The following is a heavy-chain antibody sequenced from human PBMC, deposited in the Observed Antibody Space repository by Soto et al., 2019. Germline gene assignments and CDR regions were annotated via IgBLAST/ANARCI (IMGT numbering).Heavy chain of an antibody. Sequence: GGSLRLSCAASGFTFSSYDMHWVRQATGKGLEWVSAIGTAGDTYYPGSVKGRFTISRENAKNSLYVQMNSLRAGETAVYYCARDEYSDYYGSGSYYFGRVGAGYIRWFDPWGQGTLVTVSS. CDR2: IGTAGDT. CDR1: GFTFSSYD. D-gene: IGHD3-10*01. J-gene: IGHJ5*02. V-gene: IGHV3-13*01. CDR3: ARDEYSDYYGSGSYYFGRVGAGYIRWFDP.